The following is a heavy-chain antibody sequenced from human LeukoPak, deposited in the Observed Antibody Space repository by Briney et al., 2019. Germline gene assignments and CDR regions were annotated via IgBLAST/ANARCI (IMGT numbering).Heavy chain of an antibody. CDR1: GFTFSSYS. V-gene: IGHV3-21*01. CDR3: AKAWMFAKNYYYYIDV. CDR2: ISSSSSYI. J-gene: IGHJ6*03. D-gene: IGHD3-10*02. Sequence: GGSLRLSCAASGFTFSSYSMNWVRQAPGKGLEWVSSISSSSSYIYYADSVKGRFTISRDNAKNSLYLQMNSLRAEDTAVYYCAKAWMFAKNYYYYIDVWGQGTPVTVSS.